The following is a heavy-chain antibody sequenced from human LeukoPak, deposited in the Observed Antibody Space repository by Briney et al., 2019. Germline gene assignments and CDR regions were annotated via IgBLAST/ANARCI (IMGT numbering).Heavy chain of an antibody. V-gene: IGHV3-9*01. Sequence: PGRSLRLSCAASAFTFSTYGMHWVRQAPGKGLEWVSGISWNSGSIGYADSVKGRFTISRDNAKNSLYLQMNSLRAEDTALYYCAKGSPGSTTDGDFDYWGQGTLVTVSS. J-gene: IGHJ4*02. D-gene: IGHD2-2*01. CDR1: AFTFSTYG. CDR2: ISWNSGSI. CDR3: AKGSPGSTTDGDFDY.